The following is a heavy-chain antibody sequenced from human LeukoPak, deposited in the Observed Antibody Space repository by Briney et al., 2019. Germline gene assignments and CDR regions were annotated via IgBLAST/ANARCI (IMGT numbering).Heavy chain of an antibody. V-gene: IGHV4-34*01. Sequence: SETLSLTCATYSGSFSGYYWNWIRQPPGKGLEWIGEINHSGFTNYNPSLNSRVTMSVDTSKNQFSLNLTSVTAADTAVYYCAASGWTPGLDYWGQGTPVTVSS. D-gene: IGHD6-19*01. CDR2: INHSGFT. CDR3: AASGWTPGLDY. J-gene: IGHJ4*02. CDR1: SGSFSGYY.